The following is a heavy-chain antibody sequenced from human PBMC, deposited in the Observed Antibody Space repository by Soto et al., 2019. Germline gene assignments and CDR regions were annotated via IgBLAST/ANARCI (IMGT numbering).Heavy chain of an antibody. CDR3: AREARLGYSYGPGHDAFDI. Sequence: SVKVSCKASGGTFSSYAISWVRQAPGQGLEWMGGIIPIFGTANYAQKFQGRVTITADESTSTAYMELSSLRSEDTAVYYCAREARLGYSYGPGHDAFDIWGQGTMVTVSS. D-gene: IGHD5-18*01. J-gene: IGHJ3*02. CDR1: GGTFSSYA. V-gene: IGHV1-69*13. CDR2: IIPIFGTA.